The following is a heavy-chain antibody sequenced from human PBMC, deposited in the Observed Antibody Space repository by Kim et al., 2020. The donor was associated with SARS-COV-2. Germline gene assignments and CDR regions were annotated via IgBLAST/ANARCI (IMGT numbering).Heavy chain of an antibody. D-gene: IGHD3-22*01. Sequence: ADSVKGRFTISRDNSKHTLYLQMNSLRAEDTAVYYCATEIVGRFYYGMDVWGQGTTVTVSS. CDR3: ATEIVGRFYYGMDV. V-gene: IGHV3-23*01. J-gene: IGHJ6*02.